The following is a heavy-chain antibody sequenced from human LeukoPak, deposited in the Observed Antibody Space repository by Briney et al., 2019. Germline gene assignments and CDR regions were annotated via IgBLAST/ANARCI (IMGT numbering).Heavy chain of an antibody. CDR1: GGSISSSNW. J-gene: IGHJ3*02. Sequence: PSGTLSLTCSVSGGSISSSNWWSWVRPPPEKGLEWIGEIYHSGSTNYNPSLKSRVTISIDKSKNQFSLKLTSVTAADTAVYYCAKNSPLSASDIWGQGTMVTVSS. V-gene: IGHV4-4*02. CDR2: IYHSGST. CDR3: AKNSPLSASDI. D-gene: IGHD2/OR15-2a*01.